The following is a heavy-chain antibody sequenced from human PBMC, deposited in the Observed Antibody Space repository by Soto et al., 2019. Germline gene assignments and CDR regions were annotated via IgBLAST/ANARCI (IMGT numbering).Heavy chain of an antibody. J-gene: IGHJ4*02. V-gene: IGHV3-23*01. D-gene: IGHD4-17*01. CDR1: GFTFSSYA. CDR3: AKDTDSDYGDPRYYFDY. CDR2: ISGSGGST. Sequence: EVQLLESGGGLVQPGGSLRLSCAASGFTFSSYAMSWVRQAPGKGLEWVSAISGSGGSTYYADSVKGRFTISRDNSKNTLYLQMNSLRAEDTAVYYCAKDTDSDYGDPRYYFDYWGQGTLVTVSS.